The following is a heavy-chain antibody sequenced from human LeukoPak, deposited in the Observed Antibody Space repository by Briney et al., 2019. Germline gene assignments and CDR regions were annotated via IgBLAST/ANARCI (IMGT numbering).Heavy chain of an antibody. V-gene: IGHV4-59*01. CDR2: IYYSGST. Sequence: SETLSLTCTVSGGSISSYYWSWIRQPPGKGLEWIGYIYYSGSTNYNPSLKSRVTISVDTSKNQFSLKLSSVTAADTAVYYCARDHPGSRYYFDYWGQGTLVTVSS. D-gene: IGHD2-15*01. CDR1: GGSISSYY. J-gene: IGHJ4*02. CDR3: ARDHPGSRYYFDY.